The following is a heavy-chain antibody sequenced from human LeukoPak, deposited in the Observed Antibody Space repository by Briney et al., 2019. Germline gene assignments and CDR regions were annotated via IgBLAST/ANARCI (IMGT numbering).Heavy chain of an antibody. CDR2: ISSNSATT. J-gene: IGHJ4*02. Sequence: GSLRLSCAASGFSFSTNSMNWVCQVPGKGLEWISYISSNSATTYYADSVKGRFTISRDNAKNSLYLHMNSLRADDTAVYYCARDTRSLIDYWGQGTLVTVSS. V-gene: IGHV3-48*01. D-gene: IGHD1-26*01. CDR3: ARDTRSLIDY. CDR1: GFSFSTNS.